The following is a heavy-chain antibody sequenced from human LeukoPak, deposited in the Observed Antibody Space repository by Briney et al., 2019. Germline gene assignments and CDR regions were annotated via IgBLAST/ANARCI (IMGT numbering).Heavy chain of an antibody. D-gene: IGHD6-19*01. CDR1: GGSISSYY. CDR3: ARDDAVAGSRGINY. CDR2: IYYSGST. J-gene: IGHJ4*02. V-gene: IGHV4-59*01. Sequence: SETLSLTCTVSGGSISSYYWSWIRQPPGKGLEWIGYIYYSGSTNYNPSLKSRVTISVDTSKNQFSLKLSSATAADTAVYYCARDDAVAGSRGINYWGQGTLVTVSS.